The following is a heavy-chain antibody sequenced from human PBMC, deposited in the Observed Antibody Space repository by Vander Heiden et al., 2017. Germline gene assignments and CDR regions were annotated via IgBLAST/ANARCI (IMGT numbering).Heavy chain of an antibody. CDR1: GFTFSTYG. Sequence: QVQLVESGGGVVQPGRSLRFSCAASGFTFSTYGMHWVRQAPGKVLEWVAVIWYDGSNKYYADSVKGRFTISRDNSKNTLYLQMNSLRAEDTAVYYCARGRSSGWYRDAFDIWGQGTMVTVSS. CDR2: IWYDGSNK. D-gene: IGHD6-19*01. V-gene: IGHV3-33*01. CDR3: ARGRSSGWYRDAFDI. J-gene: IGHJ3*02.